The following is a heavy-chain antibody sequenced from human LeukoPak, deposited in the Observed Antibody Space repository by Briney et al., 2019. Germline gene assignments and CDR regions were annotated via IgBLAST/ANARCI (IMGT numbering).Heavy chain of an antibody. V-gene: IGHV4-39*01. CDR3: ARHPVVPYRSSWRAYYYYYYMDV. CDR1: GGSISESTYY. Sequence: TSETLSLTCTVSGGSISESTYYWGWIRQPPGKGLEWIGTIYYSGNTYYNPSLKSRVTISIDTSKNQFSLKLSSVTAADTAVYYCARHPVVPYRSSWRAYYYYYYMDVWGKGTTVTVS. J-gene: IGHJ6*03. CDR2: IYYSGNT. D-gene: IGHD6-13*01.